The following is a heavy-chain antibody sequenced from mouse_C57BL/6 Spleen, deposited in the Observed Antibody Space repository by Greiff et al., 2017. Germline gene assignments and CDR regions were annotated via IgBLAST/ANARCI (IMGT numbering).Heavy chain of an antibody. CDR1: GYAFSSSW. V-gene: IGHV1-82*01. J-gene: IGHJ3*01. D-gene: IGHD2-2*01. CDR2: IYPGDGDT. Sequence: QVQLQQSGPELVKPGASVKISCKASGYAFSSSWMNWVKQRPGKGLEWIGRIYPGDGDTNYNGKFKGKATLTADKSSSTAYMQLSSLTSEDSAVYFCARDGYDEALFAYWGQGTLVTVSA. CDR3: ARDGYDEALFAY.